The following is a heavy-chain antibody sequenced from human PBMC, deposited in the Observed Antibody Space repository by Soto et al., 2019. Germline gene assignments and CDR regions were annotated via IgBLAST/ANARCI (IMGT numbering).Heavy chain of an antibody. D-gene: IGHD6-13*01. V-gene: IGHV3-48*02. CDR3: ARAGQGSWGPNYYGMDV. Sequence: GGSLRLSCAASGFTFSSYSMNWVRQAPGKGLEWVSYISSSSSTIYYADSVKGRFTISRDNAKNSLYLQMNSLRDEDTAVYYCARAGQGSWGPNYYGMDVWGQGTTVTVSS. CDR1: GFTFSSYS. J-gene: IGHJ6*02. CDR2: ISSSSSTI.